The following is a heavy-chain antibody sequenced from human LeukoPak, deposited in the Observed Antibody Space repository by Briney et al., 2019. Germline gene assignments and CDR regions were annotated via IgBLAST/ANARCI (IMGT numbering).Heavy chain of an antibody. Sequence: GGSLRLSCAASGFTFSSYWMHWVRQAPGKGLVWVSRINSDGSSTSYADSVKGRFTISRDNAKNTLYLQMNSLRAEDTAVYYCAGSDYDSSGYYFHYWGQGTLVTVSS. CDR1: GFTFSSYW. J-gene: IGHJ4*02. V-gene: IGHV3-74*01. CDR2: INSDGSST. D-gene: IGHD3-22*01. CDR3: AGSDYDSSGYYFHY.